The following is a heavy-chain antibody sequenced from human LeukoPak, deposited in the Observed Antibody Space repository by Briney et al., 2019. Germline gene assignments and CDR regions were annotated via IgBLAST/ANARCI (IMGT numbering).Heavy chain of an antibody. Sequence: GGSLRLSCSAAGFTFNIYAMSWVRQAPGKGLEWVSSITSSGDATFHADSVKDRFTISRDNSKSTLYLQMSRLRVEDTAVYYCAKDRPNYHESNGHYYRLNGDSWGQGTLVTVSS. V-gene: IGHV3-23*01. CDR1: GFTFNIYA. CDR2: ITSSGDAT. J-gene: IGHJ5*01. CDR3: AKDRPNYHESNGHYYRLNGDS. D-gene: IGHD3-22*01.